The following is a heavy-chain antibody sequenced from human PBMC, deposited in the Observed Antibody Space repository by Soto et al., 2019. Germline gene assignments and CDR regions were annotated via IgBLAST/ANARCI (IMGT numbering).Heavy chain of an antibody. D-gene: IGHD2-21*02. Sequence: VGSLRLSCAASGFTVSSNYMSWVRQAPGKGLEWVSVIYSGGSTYFAVSVKGGFTPSRDNSKMALYSEMNSLPAEDTPVYYCARVPRDVAWFDPWRQATLVTVSS. CDR1: GFTVSSNY. CDR2: IYSGGST. J-gene: IGHJ5*02. CDR3: ARVPRDVAWFDP. V-gene: IGHV3-53*01.